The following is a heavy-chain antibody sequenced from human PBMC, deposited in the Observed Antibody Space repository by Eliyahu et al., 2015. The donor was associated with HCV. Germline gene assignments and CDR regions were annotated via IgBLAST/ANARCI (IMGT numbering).Heavy chain of an antibody. CDR2: IHYSGST. V-gene: IGHV4-59*01. Sequence: QVQLQESGPGLVKPSETLSLTCPVXGGSIPTXSWSWIRQPPGXGLEWIGHIHYSGSTNYNPPLKSRVTISLDTSKNQFSLKLTSVTAADTAVYFCASGGGGIAVAGTGGWFDPWGQGTLVTVSS. CDR3: ASGGGGIAVAGTGGWFDP. CDR1: GGSIPTXS. D-gene: IGHD6-19*01. J-gene: IGHJ5*02.